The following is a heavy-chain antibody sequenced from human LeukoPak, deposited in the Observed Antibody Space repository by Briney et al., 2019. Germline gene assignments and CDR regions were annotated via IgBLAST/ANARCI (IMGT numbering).Heavy chain of an antibody. V-gene: IGHV4-61*02. CDR1: GGSISSGSYY. J-gene: IGHJ5*02. D-gene: IGHD1-26*01. Sequence: SETLSLTCTASGGSISSGSYYWSRIRQPAGKGLEWIGRIYTSGSTNYNPSLKSRVTISVDTSKNQFSLKWSSVTAADTAVYYWARDSGTPFDPWGQGTLVTVSS. CDR3: ARDSGTPFDP. CDR2: IYTSGST.